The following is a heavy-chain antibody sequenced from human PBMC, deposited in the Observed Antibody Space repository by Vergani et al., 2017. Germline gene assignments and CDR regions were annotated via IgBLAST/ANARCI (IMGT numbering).Heavy chain of an antibody. J-gene: IGHJ3*01. CDR2: IKQDGSEE. CDR3: ARGGVMVSTGRTFEF. D-gene: IGHD2-8*02. V-gene: IGHV3-7*02. Sequence: EVQLLESGGGLVQPGGSLRLSCAASGFLFSDYWLNWVRQSPGGGLEWVANIKQDGSEEFYVDSVKGGFTISRDNAKNSVFLQINGLRAEDTAVYYCARGGVMVSTGRTFEFWGQGTTVTVSS. CDR1: GFLFSDYW.